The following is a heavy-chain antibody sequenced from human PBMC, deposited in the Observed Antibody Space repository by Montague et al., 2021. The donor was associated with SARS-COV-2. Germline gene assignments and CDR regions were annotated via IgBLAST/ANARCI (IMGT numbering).Heavy chain of an antibody. CDR3: ARQPYLASAYYFDY. J-gene: IGHJ4*02. D-gene: IGHD3-10*01. CDR1: GASITTYY. CDR2: IFHSGHT. Sequence: SETLSLTCSVSGASITTYYWSWIRQAPGKGLEWIAYIFHSGHTNYNPSLGSRVAISIDTSRDQFSLSLTSITAADTAVYYCARQPYLASAYYFDYWGLGTLVTVSS. V-gene: IGHV4-59*01.